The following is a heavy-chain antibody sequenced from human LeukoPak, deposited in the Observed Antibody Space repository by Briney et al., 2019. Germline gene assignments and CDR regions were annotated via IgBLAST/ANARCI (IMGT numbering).Heavy chain of an antibody. CDR2: IIPIFGTA. Sequence: ASVKVSCKASGGTFSSYAISWVRQAPGHGLEWMGGIIPIFGTANYAQKFQGRVTITTDESTSTAYMELSSLRSEDTAVYYCAVGPKGEVDMIPFGGVIVTHFDYWGQGTLVTVSS. CDR3: AVGPKGEVDMIPFGGVIVTHFDY. V-gene: IGHV1-69*05. D-gene: IGHD3-16*02. CDR1: GGTFSSYA. J-gene: IGHJ4*02.